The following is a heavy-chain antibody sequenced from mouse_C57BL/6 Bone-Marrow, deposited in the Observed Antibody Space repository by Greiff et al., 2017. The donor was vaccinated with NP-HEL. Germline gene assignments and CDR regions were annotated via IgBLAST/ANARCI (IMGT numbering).Heavy chain of an antibody. CDR1: GYTFTSYW. CDR3: ARNYGSSHGGFAY. Sequence: VQLQQPGAELVMPGASVKLSCKASGYTFTSYWMHWVKQRPGQGLEWIGEIDPSDSYTNYNQKFKGKSTLTVDKSSSTAYMQLSSLTSEDSAVYYCARNYGSSHGGFAYWGLGTLITVSA. V-gene: IGHV1-69*01. J-gene: IGHJ3*01. D-gene: IGHD1-1*01. CDR2: IDPSDSYT.